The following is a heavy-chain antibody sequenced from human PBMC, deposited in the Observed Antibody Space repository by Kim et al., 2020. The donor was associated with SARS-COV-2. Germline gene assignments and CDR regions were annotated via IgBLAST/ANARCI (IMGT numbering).Heavy chain of an antibody. CDR2: GGST. D-gene: IGHD1-20*01. J-gene: IGHJ4*02. V-gene: IGHV3-23*01. CDR3: ALNWNCDY. Sequence: GGSTYYAYSVKGRFTISRDNSKNTLYLQMNNLRGEDTAIYYCALNWNCDYWGQGTLVTVSS.